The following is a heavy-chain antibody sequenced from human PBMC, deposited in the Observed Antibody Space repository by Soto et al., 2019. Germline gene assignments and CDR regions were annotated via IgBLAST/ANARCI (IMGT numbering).Heavy chain of an antibody. CDR1: GVSISSVGYF. V-gene: IGHV4-31*03. CDR2: ISSSGST. J-gene: IGHJ4*02. Sequence: QVQLQESGPGLVRPSQTLSLTCSVSGVSISSVGYFWTWIRQHPGKGLEWLGYISSSGSTYDNPSFKSRVTISFDTSKNQFSLKLSSVTAADTAIYYCAREAADYFDYWGQGALVTVSS. D-gene: IGHD6-25*01. CDR3: AREAADYFDY.